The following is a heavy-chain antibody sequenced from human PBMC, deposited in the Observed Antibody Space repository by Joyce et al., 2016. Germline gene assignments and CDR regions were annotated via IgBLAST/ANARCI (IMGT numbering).Heavy chain of an antibody. Sequence: QLVESGGGLVQPGGSLRLSCEAYGFTFSSYWMSWVRQAPGKGLEWVANTKLDGSENFYGDSVKGRATISRDNAKNSVYLQMNSLRVEDTAIYYCARQRGGYRYEAFDLWGQGTMVTVSS. CDR3: ARQRGGYRYEAFDL. CDR2: TKLDGSEN. CDR1: GFTFSSYW. J-gene: IGHJ3*01. D-gene: IGHD3-16*02. V-gene: IGHV3-7*05.